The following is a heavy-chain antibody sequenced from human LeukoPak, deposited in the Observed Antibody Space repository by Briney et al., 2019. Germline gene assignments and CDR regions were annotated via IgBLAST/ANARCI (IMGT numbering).Heavy chain of an antibody. CDR1: GFTFSSYG. CDR2: IWYDGSNK. Sequence: PGGSLRLSCAASGFTFSSYGMHWVRQAPGKGLEWVAVIWYDGSNKYYADSVKGRFTISRDNSKNTLYLQMNSLRAEDTAVYYCARGVLPPPGYYYYYYMDVWGQGTTVTVSS. CDR3: ARGVLPPPGYYYYYYMDV. J-gene: IGHJ6*03. V-gene: IGHV3-33*01.